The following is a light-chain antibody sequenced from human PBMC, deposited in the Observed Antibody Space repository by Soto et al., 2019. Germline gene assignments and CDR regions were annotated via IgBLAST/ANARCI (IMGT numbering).Light chain of an antibody. Sequence: QSVLTQPPSVSGAPGQRLTISCTGSRSNIGAGYDVHWYQHLPGAAPELLIYGDNNRPSGVPDRFSGSKSGTSASLAITGVQAQDEADYYCQASDSSLSGWVFGGGTKLTVL. J-gene: IGLJ2*01. CDR3: QASDSSLSGWV. CDR1: RSNIGAGYD. CDR2: GDN. V-gene: IGLV1-40*01.